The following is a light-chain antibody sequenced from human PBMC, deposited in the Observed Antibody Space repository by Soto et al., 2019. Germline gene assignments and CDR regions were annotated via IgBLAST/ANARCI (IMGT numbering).Light chain of an antibody. J-gene: IGKJ1*01. CDR3: HEYCTIPRT. V-gene: IGKV4-1*01. CDR2: WAS. Sequence: DIVVTQSPESLAVSLGERATINCKSTQSVLLSSQNKNCITWYQQKPGQPPKVLIYWASTRNSGVPDRFSGSGSGTDFNLTISSLQGEDVAVYYCHEYCTIPRTFGQGTKVEIK. CDR1: QSVLLSSQNKNC.